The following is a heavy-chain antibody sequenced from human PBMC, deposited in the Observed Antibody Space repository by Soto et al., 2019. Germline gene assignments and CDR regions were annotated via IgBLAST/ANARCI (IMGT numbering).Heavy chain of an antibody. V-gene: IGHV4-34*01. Sequence: TLSLTCAVYGGSFSGYYWSWIRQPPGKGLEWIGEINHSGSTNYNPSLKSRVTISVDTSKNQFSLKLSSVTAADTAVYYCASLLDDYGDYDHSYWGQGTLVTVSS. CDR3: ASLLDDYGDYDHSY. D-gene: IGHD4-17*01. J-gene: IGHJ4*02. CDR1: GGSFSGYY. CDR2: INHSGST.